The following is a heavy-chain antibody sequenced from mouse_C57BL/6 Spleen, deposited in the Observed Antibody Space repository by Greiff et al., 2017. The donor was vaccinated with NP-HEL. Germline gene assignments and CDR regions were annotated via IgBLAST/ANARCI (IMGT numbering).Heavy chain of an antibody. V-gene: IGHV1-26*01. CDR3: ARWHYYGSSYGYFDV. J-gene: IGHJ1*03. CDR2: INPNNGGT. CDR1: GYTFTDYY. D-gene: IGHD1-1*01. Sequence: VQLQQSGPELVKPGASVKISCKASGYTFTDYYMNWVKQSHGKSLEWIGDINPNNGGTSYNQKFKGKATLTVDKSSSTAYMELRSLTSEDSAVYYCARWHYYGSSYGYFDVWGTGTTVTVSS.